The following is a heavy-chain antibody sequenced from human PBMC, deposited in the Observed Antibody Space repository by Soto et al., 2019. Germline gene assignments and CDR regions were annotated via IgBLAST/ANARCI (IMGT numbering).Heavy chain of an antibody. CDR3: ARGSPIVQGVWFDP. J-gene: IGHJ5*02. CDR2: INHSGST. V-gene: IGHV4-34*01. Sequence: QVQLQQWGAGLLKPSETLSLTCAVYGGSFSGYYWSWIRQPPGKGLEWIGEINHSGSTNYNPSLKSRFTISVDTSKNQFSLKLSSVTAADTAVYYCARGSPIVQGVWFDPWGQGTLVTVSS. CDR1: GGSFSGYY. D-gene: IGHD2-2*01.